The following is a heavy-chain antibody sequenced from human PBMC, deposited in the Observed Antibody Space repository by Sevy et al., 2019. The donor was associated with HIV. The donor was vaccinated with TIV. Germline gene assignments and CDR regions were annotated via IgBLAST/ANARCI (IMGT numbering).Heavy chain of an antibody. V-gene: IGHV3-15*01. Sequence: GGSLRLSCAASGFTFSNAWMSWVRQAPGKGLEWVGHNKSKTDGGTTDYAAPVKGRFTISRDDSKNTLYLQMNSLKTEDTAVYYCTTDLRGSGSYKGRFDPWGQGTLVTVSS. CDR2: NKSKTDGGTT. J-gene: IGHJ5*02. CDR1: GFTFSNAW. CDR3: TTDLRGSGSYKGRFDP. D-gene: IGHD3-10*01.